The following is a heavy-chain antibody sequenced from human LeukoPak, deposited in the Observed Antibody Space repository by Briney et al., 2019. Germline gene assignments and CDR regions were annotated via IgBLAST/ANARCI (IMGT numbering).Heavy chain of an antibody. CDR2: IWYDGSNK. V-gene: IGHV3-33*01. J-gene: IGHJ4*02. Sequence: GGSLRLSCAASGFTFSSYGMHWVRQAPGKGLEWVAVIWYDGSNKYYADSVKGRFTISRDNSKNTLYLQMNSLRAEDTAVYYCATSWGSGSHLYYFDYWGQGTLVTVSS. CDR1: GFTFSSYG. D-gene: IGHD1-26*01. CDR3: ATSWGSGSHLYYFDY.